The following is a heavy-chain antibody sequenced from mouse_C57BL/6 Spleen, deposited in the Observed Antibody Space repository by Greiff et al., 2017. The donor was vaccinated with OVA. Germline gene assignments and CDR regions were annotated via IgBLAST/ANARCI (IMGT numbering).Heavy chain of an antibody. J-gene: IGHJ2*01. D-gene: IGHD4-1*01. V-gene: IGHV14-2*01. CDR2: IDPEDGEP. CDR3: ATPWDRRDFDY. CDR1: GFNIKDYY. Sequence: DVQLQESGAELVKPGASVKLSCTASGFNIKDYYMHWVKQRTEQGLEWIGRIDPEDGEPKSAPQFQGKATIRADTSSNTAYLQLSSLTSEDTAVEYGATPWDRRDFDYWGQGTTLTVSS.